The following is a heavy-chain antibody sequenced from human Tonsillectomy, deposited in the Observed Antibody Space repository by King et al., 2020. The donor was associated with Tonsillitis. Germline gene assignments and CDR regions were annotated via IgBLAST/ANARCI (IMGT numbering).Heavy chain of an antibody. CDR1: GFTFRNYA. V-gene: IGHV3-23*04. J-gene: IGHJ6*02. CDR2: IRGSGSNT. CDR3: AKEQGAGAVTGYYYFGLDV. Sequence: VQLVESGGGLVQPGGSLRLSCAASGFTFRNYAMSWVRQAPGKGLEWVSGIRGSGSNTYYADFMEGRFTVSRDNSKSTLYLQMDGLRAEDTAVYFCAKEQGAGAVTGYYYFGLDVWGQGTTVTVSS. D-gene: IGHD6-19*01.